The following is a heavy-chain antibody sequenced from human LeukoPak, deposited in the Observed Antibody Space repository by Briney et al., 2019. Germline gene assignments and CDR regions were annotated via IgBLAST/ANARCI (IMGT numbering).Heavy chain of an antibody. J-gene: IGHJ4*02. CDR3: ARVGSAAATADY. Sequence: ASVKVSCKASGYTFTTYYMHWMRQAPGQGPEWMGIINPRGGSTDDSQKFQCRITMTSDTSTTTVYMELSSLRSDDTAVYFCARVGSAAATADYWGQGTLVTVSS. D-gene: IGHD6-25*01. CDR1: GYTFTTYY. CDR2: INPRGGST. V-gene: IGHV1-46*01.